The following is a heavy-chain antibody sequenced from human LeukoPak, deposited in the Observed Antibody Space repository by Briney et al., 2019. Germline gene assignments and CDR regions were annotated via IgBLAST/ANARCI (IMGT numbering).Heavy chain of an antibody. D-gene: IGHD3-9*01. CDR3: AIGDCSASTCYLRRSWFDP. J-gene: IGHJ5*02. V-gene: IGHV3-21*01. Sequence: GGSLKLSCTASGFIINYYDMNWVRQAPGKGLEWVSSISPKSDFIYYSDSVRGRFTISRDNADNSLYLQMNSLRAEDTAVYYYAIGDCSASTCYLRRSWFDPWGQGILVTVSS. CDR2: ISPKSDFI. CDR1: GFIINYYD.